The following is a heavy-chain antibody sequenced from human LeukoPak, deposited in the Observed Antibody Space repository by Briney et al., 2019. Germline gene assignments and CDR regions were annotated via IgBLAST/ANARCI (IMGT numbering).Heavy chain of an antibody. V-gene: IGHV1-24*01. Sequence: ASVKVSCKVSGYTLTELSMHWVRQAPGKGLEWMGGFDPKDGDTIYAQKFQGRVTMTEDTSTDTAYMELSSLRSEDTAVYYCATAPLLQLPPRYFDYWGQGTLVTVSS. CDR2: FDPKDGDT. CDR1: GYTLTELS. J-gene: IGHJ4*02. D-gene: IGHD2-2*01. CDR3: ATAPLLQLPPRYFDY.